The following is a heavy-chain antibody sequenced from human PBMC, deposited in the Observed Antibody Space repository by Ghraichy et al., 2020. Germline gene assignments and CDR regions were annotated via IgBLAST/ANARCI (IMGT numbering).Heavy chain of an antibody. CDR1: GYTFTSYG. J-gene: IGHJ3*02. CDR2: ISAYNGNT. D-gene: IGHD6-19*01. V-gene: IGHV1-18*01. Sequence: ASVKVSCKASGYTFTSYGISWVRQAPGQGLEWMGWISAYNGNTNYAQKLQGRVTMTTDTSTSTAYMELRSLRSDDTAVYYCAREISSGWYVGAFDIWGQGTMVTVSS. CDR3: AREISSGWYVGAFDI.